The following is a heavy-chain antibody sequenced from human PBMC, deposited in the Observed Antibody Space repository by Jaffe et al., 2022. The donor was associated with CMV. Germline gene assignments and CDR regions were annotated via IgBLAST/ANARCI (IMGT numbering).Heavy chain of an antibody. CDR2: AYYSGTT. J-gene: IGHJ4*02. CDR1: GGSVASSSYY. V-gene: IGHV4-39*01. Sequence: QLQLQESGPGLVRPSETLSLTCTVSGGSVASSSYYWGWIRQPPGKELEWIASAYYSGTTYYNPSLKSRVTVSVDPSKDQFSLNLRSVTAADTAVYYCARLRCSGSNCPNQRFPRQMPPYYFESWGQGTLVTVSS. CDR3: ARLRCSGSNCPNQRFPRQMPPYYFES. D-gene: IGHD2-15*01.